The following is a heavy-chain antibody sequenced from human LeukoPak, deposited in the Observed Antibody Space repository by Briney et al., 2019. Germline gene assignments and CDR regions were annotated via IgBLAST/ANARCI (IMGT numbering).Heavy chain of an antibody. D-gene: IGHD5-12*01. CDR3: AKFSAYDSAAYYFGF. V-gene: IGHV1-18*01. Sequence: ASVKVSCKASGYTFTSYGISWVRQAPGQGLEWMGWISAYNGNTNYAQKLQGRVTMTTDTSTSTAYMELRNLRSDDTAVYYCAKFSAYDSAAYYFGFWGQGTLVTVSS. CDR1: GYTFTSYG. CDR2: ISAYNGNT. J-gene: IGHJ4*02.